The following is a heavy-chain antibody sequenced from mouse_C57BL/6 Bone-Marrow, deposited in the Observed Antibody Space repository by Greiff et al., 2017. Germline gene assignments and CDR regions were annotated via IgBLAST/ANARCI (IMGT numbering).Heavy chain of an antibody. J-gene: IGHJ3*01. CDR1: GFTFSSYT. V-gene: IGHV5-9*01. CDR3: ARSYSNGFAY. CDR2: ISGGGGNT. Sequence: EVKLVESGGGLVKPGGSLKLSCAASGFTFSSYTMSWVRQTPEKRLEWVATISGGGGNTYYPESVKGRLTISRDNAKNTLYLQMSSLRSEDTALYYCARSYSNGFAYWGQGTLVTVSA. D-gene: IGHD2-5*01.